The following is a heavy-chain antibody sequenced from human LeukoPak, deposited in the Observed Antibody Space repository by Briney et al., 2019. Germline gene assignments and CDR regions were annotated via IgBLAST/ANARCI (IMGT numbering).Heavy chain of an antibody. Sequence: SETLSLTCTVSGGFISDYYWTWIRQPPGKGLEWIGYIYSSGSTNYNPSLKSRVTISVDTSKNQLSLKLSSVTAADTAVYYCARGKDYSSTLFDYWGQGTLVTVSS. CDR3: ARGKDYSSTLFDY. V-gene: IGHV4-59*01. J-gene: IGHJ4*02. D-gene: IGHD2-2*01. CDR1: GGFISDYY. CDR2: IYSSGST.